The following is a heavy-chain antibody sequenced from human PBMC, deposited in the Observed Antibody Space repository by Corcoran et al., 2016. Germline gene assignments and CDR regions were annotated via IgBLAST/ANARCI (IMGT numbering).Heavy chain of an antibody. D-gene: IGHD3-16*01. CDR3: AKSGGDGYNFDY. CDR1: GDTFSSFA. V-gene: IGHV1-69*06. J-gene: IGHJ4*02. Sequence: QVQLVQSGAEVKKPGSSVKVSCKISGDTFSSFAVNWVRQAPGQGLQWMGGIIPIFGTSNYAQNFQGRVTITADRSTFTAYMELSSLRSEDTAVYYCAKSGGDGYNFDYWGQGTLVTVSS. CDR2: IIPIFGTS.